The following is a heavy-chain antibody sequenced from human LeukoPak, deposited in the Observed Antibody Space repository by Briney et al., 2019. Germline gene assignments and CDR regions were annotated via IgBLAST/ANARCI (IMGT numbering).Heavy chain of an antibody. CDR3: AKSPYSGAARGAFDI. Sequence: GGSLRLSCAASGFTFSNYAMNWVRQAPGKGLEWVSVISGSGGGTYYADSVKGRFTISRDDSKNMLFLQMNSLRAEDTALYYCAKSPYSGAARGAFDIWGQGTMVTVSS. CDR1: GFTFSNYA. J-gene: IGHJ3*02. V-gene: IGHV3-23*01. D-gene: IGHD6-6*01. CDR2: ISGSGGGT.